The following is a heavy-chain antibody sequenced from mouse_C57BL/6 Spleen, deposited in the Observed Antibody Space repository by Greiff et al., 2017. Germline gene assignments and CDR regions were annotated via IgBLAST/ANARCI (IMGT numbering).Heavy chain of an antibody. CDR3: ARQTSTGDFDY. J-gene: IGHJ2*01. D-gene: IGHD4-1*02. CDR1: GYAFTNYL. V-gene: IGHV1-54*01. Sequence: VMLVESGAELVRPGTSVEVSCKASGYAFTNYLIEWVKQRPGQGLEWIGVINPGSGGTNYNEKFKGKATLTADKSSSTAYMQLSSLTSEDSAVYFCARQTSTGDFDYWGQGTTLTVSS. CDR2: INPGSGGT.